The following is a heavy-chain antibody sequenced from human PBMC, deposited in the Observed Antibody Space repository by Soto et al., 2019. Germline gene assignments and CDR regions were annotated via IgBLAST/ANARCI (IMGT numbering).Heavy chain of an antibody. CDR2: IIPIFGTA. CDR1: GGTFSSYA. J-gene: IGHJ5*02. Sequence: QVQLVQSGAEVKKPGSSVKVSCKASGGTFSSYAISWVRQAPGQGLEWMGGIIPIFGTANYAQKFQGRVTITADESTSAAYRQLSGLRSEDTAVSYCAIDRMGVPLIAAAGPRWSMGSWSQGTLVTVSS. D-gene: IGHD6-13*01. CDR3: AIDRMGVPLIAAAGPRWSMGS. V-gene: IGHV1-69*12.